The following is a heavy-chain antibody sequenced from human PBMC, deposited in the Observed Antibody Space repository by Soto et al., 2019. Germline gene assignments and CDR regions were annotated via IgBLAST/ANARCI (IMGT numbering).Heavy chain of an antibody. J-gene: IGHJ4*02. V-gene: IGHV4-28*01. CDR3: ARREIQGPIDY. D-gene: IGHD1-26*01. CDR2: IYYSGTT. Sequence: SETLSLTCAVSGYYIGSSNWWGWIRQPPGKGLEWIGYIYYSGTTYYNPSLKSRVTMSVDASKNQFSLKLTSVTAVDTAVYYCARREIQGPIDYWGQGTLVTVSS. CDR1: GYYIGSSNW.